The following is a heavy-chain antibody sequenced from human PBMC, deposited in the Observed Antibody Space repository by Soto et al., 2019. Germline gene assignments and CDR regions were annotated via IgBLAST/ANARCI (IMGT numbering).Heavy chain of an antibody. Sequence: ASVKVSCKASGYTFTSYGISWVRQAPGQGLEWMGWISAYNGNTNYAQKLQGRVTMTTDTSTSTAYMELRSLRSDDTAVYYWAGRGVVPPPLDSWGQGTLVPVSS. J-gene: IGHJ4*02. CDR1: GYTFTSYG. D-gene: IGHD2-2*01. V-gene: IGHV1-18*01. CDR2: ISAYNGNT. CDR3: AGRGVVPPPLDS.